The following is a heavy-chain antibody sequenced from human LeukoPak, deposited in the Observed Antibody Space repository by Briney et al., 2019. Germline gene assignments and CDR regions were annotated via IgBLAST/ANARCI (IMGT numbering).Heavy chain of an antibody. CDR1: GYNFPSYW. Sequence: GESLKISCKTSGYNFPSYWIGWVRQAPGQGLEWMGWISAYNGNTNYAQKLQGRVTMTTDTSTSTAYMELRSLRSDDTAVYYCASSRNYYDSSGEFDYWGQGTLVTVSS. J-gene: IGHJ4*02. D-gene: IGHD3-22*01. CDR3: ASSRNYYDSSGEFDY. V-gene: IGHV1-18*04. CDR2: ISAYNGNT.